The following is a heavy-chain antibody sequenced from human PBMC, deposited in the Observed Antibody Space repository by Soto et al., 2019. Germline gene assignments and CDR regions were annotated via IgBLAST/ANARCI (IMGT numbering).Heavy chain of an antibody. D-gene: IGHD3-16*01. Sequence: GSLRLSCVASGFTPSLHGMHWVRQAPGKGLEWVAVISSDASDEYYGDSVKGRFTISRDNAKNTVYLQMNGLRAEDTAVYYCAKDFWGSWYFDLWGRGTLVTVSS. J-gene: IGHJ2*01. CDR1: GFTPSLHG. CDR3: AKDFWGSWYFDL. V-gene: IGHV3-30*18. CDR2: ISSDASDE.